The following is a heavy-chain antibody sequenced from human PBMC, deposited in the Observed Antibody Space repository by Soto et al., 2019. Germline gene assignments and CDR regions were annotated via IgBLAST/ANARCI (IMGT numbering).Heavy chain of an antibody. CDR2: LYAGGRT. J-gene: IGHJ4*02. CDR1: GFTVSSNY. CDR3: ARVLYGSGIADH. Sequence: VELVESGGGLMQSGGSLRLSCVVSGFTVSSNYMAWVRQAPGKGLEWAAILYAGGRTYYVDSVEGRFSISRDNSQNTVYLQMNSLRVEDTAVCYCARVLYGSGIADHWGQGSLVTVSS. D-gene: IGHD3-10*01. V-gene: IGHV3-53*01.